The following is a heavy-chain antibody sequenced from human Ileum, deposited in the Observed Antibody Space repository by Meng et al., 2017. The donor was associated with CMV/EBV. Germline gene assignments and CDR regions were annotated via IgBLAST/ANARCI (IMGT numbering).Heavy chain of an antibody. CDR3: ARYSDSSGPRGGGFDP. J-gene: IGHJ5*02. CDR1: GLTVSSNH. D-gene: IGHD3-22*01. V-gene: IGHV3-66*02. Sequence: SCAVSGLTVSSNHMVWIRQPPGKGLQWVSVIFSGSGTNNADPVKGRFTISRDNSKNTLYLQMNSLTVEDTAVYYCARYSDSSGPRGGGFDPWGQGTLVTVSS. CDR2: IFSGSGT.